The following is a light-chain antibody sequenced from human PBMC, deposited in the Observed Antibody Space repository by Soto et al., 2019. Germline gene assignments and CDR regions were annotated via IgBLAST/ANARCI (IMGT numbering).Light chain of an antibody. Sequence: EIVLTQSPGTLSLSPGERATLSCRASQSVSNNYLAWYQQKPGQAPRLLIYGASNRATGIPDRFSGSGSETDFTLTISRLEPEDFALYYCQQYNSYSWTFGQGIKVDIK. V-gene: IGKV3-20*01. CDR1: QSVSNNY. J-gene: IGKJ1*01. CDR2: GAS. CDR3: QQYNSYSWT.